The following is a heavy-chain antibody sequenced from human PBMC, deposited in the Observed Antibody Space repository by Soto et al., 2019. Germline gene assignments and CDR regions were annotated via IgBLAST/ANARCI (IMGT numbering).Heavy chain of an antibody. D-gene: IGHD3-10*01. CDR2: ISGSGGST. Sequence: EGQLLASGGGLVQPGGSLRLSCAASGFTFSSYAMSWVRQAPGKGLEWVSAISGSGGSTYYADSVKGRFTISRDNSKNTLYLQVHSLGAEATAAYYWAKDRKTVRVRPHDACDFWGQGTMVTVSS. V-gene: IGHV3-23*01. J-gene: IGHJ3*01. CDR3: AKDRKTVRVRPHDACDF. CDR1: GFTFSSYA.